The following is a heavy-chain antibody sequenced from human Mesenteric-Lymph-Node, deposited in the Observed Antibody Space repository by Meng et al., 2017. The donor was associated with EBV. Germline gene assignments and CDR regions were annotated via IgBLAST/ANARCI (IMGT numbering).Heavy chain of an antibody. D-gene: IGHD3-16*01. CDR3: ARGGLSIDY. CDR1: GYTFTSYG. V-gene: IGHV1-18*01. Sequence: HLLQSGAEMRKPGASVKVSCETSGYTFTSYGINWVRQAPGQGLEWMGWISVDSGNTNYAQKVRDRVTMTTDFSTNTAYMELRSLTSDDTAVYYCARGGLSIDYWGLGTLVTVSS. CDR2: ISVDSGNT. J-gene: IGHJ4*02.